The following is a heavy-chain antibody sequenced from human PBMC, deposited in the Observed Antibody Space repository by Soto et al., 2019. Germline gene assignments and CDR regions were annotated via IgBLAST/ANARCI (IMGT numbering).Heavy chain of an antibody. CDR2: IYYSGST. Sequence: SETLSLTCTVSGGSISSGGYYWSWIRQHPGKGLEWIGYIYYSGSTYYNPSLKSRVTISVDTSKNQFSLKLSSVTAADTAVYYCARDLVDSSGYYRRGNSFDIWGQGTMVTVSS. J-gene: IGHJ3*02. V-gene: IGHV4-31*03. D-gene: IGHD3-22*01. CDR1: GGSISSGGYY. CDR3: ARDLVDSSGYYRRGNSFDI.